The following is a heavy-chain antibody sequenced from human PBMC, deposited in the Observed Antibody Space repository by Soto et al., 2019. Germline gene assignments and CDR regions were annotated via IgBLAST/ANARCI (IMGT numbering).Heavy chain of an antibody. D-gene: IGHD3-10*01. CDR2: IYYSGNT. CDR1: GGSISSGDYY. CDR3: ARVLKNDYYGSGSFHLHY. Sequence: TLCLACAFSGGSISSGDYYLGSIGQPRGKWLECIGYIYYSGNTYYNPSLKSRVTISVDTSKNQFSLKLSSVTAADTAVYYCARVLKNDYYGSGSFHLHYWGQGTQVTVSS. V-gene: IGHV4-30-4*01. J-gene: IGHJ4*02.